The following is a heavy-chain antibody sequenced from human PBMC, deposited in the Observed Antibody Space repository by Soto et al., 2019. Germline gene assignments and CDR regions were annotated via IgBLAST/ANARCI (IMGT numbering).Heavy chain of an antibody. CDR1: GFTFSDYY. J-gene: IGHJ5*02. V-gene: IGHV3-11*06. CDR2: ISSSSSYT. Sequence: GGSLRLSCAASGFTFSDYYMSWIRQAPGKGLEWVSYISSSSSYTNYADSVKGRFTISRDNAKNSLYLQMNSLRAEDTAVYYCARDQGGSSWYDGHWFDPWGQGTLVTVSS. CDR3: ARDQGGSSWYDGHWFDP. D-gene: IGHD6-13*01.